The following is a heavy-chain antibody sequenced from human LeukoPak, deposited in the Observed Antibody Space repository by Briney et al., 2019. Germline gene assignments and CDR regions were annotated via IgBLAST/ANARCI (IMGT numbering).Heavy chain of an antibody. V-gene: IGHV1-46*01. D-gene: IGHD3-10*01. CDR1: GYTFTSYY. Sequence: SVKVSCKASGYTFTSYYMHWVRQAPGQGLEWMGIINPSGGSTSYAQKFQGRVTMTRDTSTSTVYMELSSLRSEDTAVYYCARDKDGSGSSPRNWFDPWGQGTLVTVSS. J-gene: IGHJ5*02. CDR2: INPSGGST. CDR3: ARDKDGSGSSPRNWFDP.